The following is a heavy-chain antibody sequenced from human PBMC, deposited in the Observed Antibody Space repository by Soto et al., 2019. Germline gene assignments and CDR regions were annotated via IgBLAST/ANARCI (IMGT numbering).Heavy chain of an antibody. CDR1: VFTFSSYA. CDR2: ISGSGGST. V-gene: IGHV3-23*01. Sequence: GSLRLSGAASVFTFSSYAMSWVRQAPGKGLEWVSAISGSGGSTYYADSVKGRFTISRDNSKNTLYLQMNSLRAEDTAVYYCAKARRVVVPAAIFDYWGQGTLVTVSS. D-gene: IGHD2-2*01. CDR3: AKARRVVVPAAIFDY. J-gene: IGHJ4*02.